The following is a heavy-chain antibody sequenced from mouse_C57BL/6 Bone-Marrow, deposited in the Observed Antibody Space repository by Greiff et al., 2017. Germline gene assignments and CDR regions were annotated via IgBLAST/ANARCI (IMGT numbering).Heavy chain of an antibody. Sequence: EVKLMESGGGLVKPGGSLKLSCAASGFTFSSYAMSWVRQTPEKRLEWVATISDGGSSTYYPDIVTGRFIISRDTAKINLYLQMDDLESEDTAMYYCARDSADGYNYWGQGTTLTVSS. D-gene: IGHD2-3*01. V-gene: IGHV5-4*01. CDR3: ARDSADGYNY. J-gene: IGHJ2*01. CDR1: GFTFSSYA. CDR2: ISDGGSST.